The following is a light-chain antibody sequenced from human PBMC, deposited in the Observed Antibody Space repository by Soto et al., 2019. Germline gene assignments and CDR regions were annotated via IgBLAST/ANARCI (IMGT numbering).Light chain of an antibody. CDR1: SSDVGGYKY. CDR2: EVT. Sequence: QSVLTQPASVSGSPGQSITISCTGTSSDVGGYKYVSWYQQHPGKVPKLMIYEVTNRPSGVSSRFSGSKSGNTASLTISGLQAEDEADYYCTSYTSSSTDVFGTGTKVTVL. CDR3: TSYTSSSTDV. V-gene: IGLV2-14*01. J-gene: IGLJ1*01.